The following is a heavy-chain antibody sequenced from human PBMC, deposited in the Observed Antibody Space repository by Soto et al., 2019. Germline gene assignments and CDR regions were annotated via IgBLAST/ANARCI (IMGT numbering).Heavy chain of an antibody. J-gene: IGHJ3*02. CDR1: GSTFTSYA. CDR2: INAGNGNT. V-gene: IGHV1-3*01. CDR3: ARAGDFDAFDI. D-gene: IGHD2-21*02. Sequence: QVQLVQSGAEVKKPGASVKVSCKASGSTFTSYAMHWVRQAPGQRREWMGWINAGNGNTKYSQKFQGRVTITRDTSASTAYMALSSLRSEDTAVYYCARAGDFDAFDIWGQGTMVTVSS.